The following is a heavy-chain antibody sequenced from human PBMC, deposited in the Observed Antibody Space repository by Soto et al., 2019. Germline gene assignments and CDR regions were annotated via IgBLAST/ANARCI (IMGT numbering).Heavy chain of an antibody. Sequence: QITLKESGPELVKPTQTLTLTCTFSGFSLSTSGVAVGWIRQPPGKALEWLSLIYWDDDKRYSPSLKSRLTITKDPSKNQVVLTMTNMDPVDTATYYCVHQERNNNNFYFDLWGRGTLVTVSS. CDR1: GFSLSTSGVA. CDR2: IYWDDDK. CDR3: VHQERNNNNFYFDL. J-gene: IGHJ2*01. V-gene: IGHV2-5*02. D-gene: IGHD4-4*01.